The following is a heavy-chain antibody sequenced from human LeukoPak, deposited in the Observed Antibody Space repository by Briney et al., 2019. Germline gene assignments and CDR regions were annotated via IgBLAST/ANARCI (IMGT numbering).Heavy chain of an antibody. CDR2: IKEDGSAT. CDR1: GFTFSACW. J-gene: IGHJ4*02. D-gene: IGHD6-19*01. CDR3: AKISRNSSPSY. V-gene: IGHV3-7*01. Sequence: PGGSLRLSCAASGFTFSACWMSWVRQAPGKGLEWVANIKEDGSATSYADSVRGRFTISRDNAKNSLYLQMNSLRAEDTAVYYCAKISRNSSPSYWGQGTLVTVSS.